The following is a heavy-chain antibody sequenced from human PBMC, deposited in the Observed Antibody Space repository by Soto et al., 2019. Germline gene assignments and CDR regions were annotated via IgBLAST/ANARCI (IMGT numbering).Heavy chain of an antibody. CDR3: ARAGYCSGGSCPNLRNEVYNWFDP. J-gene: IGHJ5*02. CDR1: GYSFTSYW. CDR2: IYPGDSDT. Sequence: EVQLVQSGAEVKKPGESLKISCKGSGYSFTSYWIGWVRQMPGKGLEWMGIIYPGDSDTRYSPSFQGQVTISADKSISTAYLQWSSLKASDTAMYYCARAGYCSGGSCPNLRNEVYNWFDPWGQGTLVTVSS. V-gene: IGHV5-51*01. D-gene: IGHD2-15*01.